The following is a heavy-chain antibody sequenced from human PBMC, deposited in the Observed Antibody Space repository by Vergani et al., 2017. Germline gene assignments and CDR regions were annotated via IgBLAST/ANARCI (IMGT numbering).Heavy chain of an antibody. J-gene: IGHJ5*02. D-gene: IGHD3-10*01. CDR1: GGSFSGYY. CDR2: INHSGST. Sequence: QVQLQQWGAGLLKPSETLSLTCAVYGGSFSGYYWSWIRQPPGKGLEWIGEINHSGSTNYNPSLKSRVTISVDPSKSQFSLRVSSVTAADAAVYYGASGGGITMVRGPLRNWFDPWGQGTLVTVSS. V-gene: IGHV4-34*01. CDR3: ASGGGITMVRGPLRNWFDP.